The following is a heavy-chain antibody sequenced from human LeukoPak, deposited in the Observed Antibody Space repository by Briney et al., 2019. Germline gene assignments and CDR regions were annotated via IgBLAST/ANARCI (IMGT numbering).Heavy chain of an antibody. V-gene: IGHV3-21*01. J-gene: IGHJ5*02. CDR1: GFTFSSYS. CDR3: ARGRGYCSSTSCLNWFDP. Sequence: GSLRLSCAASGFTFSSYSMNWVRQAPGKGLEWVSSISSSSSYIYYADSVKGRFTISRDNAKNSLYLQMNSLRAEDTAVYYCARGRGYCSSTSCLNWFDPWAREPWSPSPQ. CDR2: ISSSSSYI. D-gene: IGHD2-2*01.